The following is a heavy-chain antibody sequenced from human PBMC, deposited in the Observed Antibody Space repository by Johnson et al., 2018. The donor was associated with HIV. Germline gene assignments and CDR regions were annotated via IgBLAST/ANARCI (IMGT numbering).Heavy chain of an antibody. CDR3: TTDLASYAFDI. CDR1: GFTFSSYA. J-gene: IGHJ3*02. Sequence: QVQLVESGGGVVQPGRSLRLSCAASGFTFSSYAMHWVRQAPGKGLEWVAVISYDGSNKYYADSVKGRFTISRDNSKNTLYLQMNSLRAEDTAVYYCTTDLASYAFDIWGQGTMVTVSS. CDR2: ISYDGSNK. V-gene: IGHV3-30*04.